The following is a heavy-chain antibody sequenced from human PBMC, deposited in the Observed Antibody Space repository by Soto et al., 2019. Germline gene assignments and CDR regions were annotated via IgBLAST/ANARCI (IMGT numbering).Heavy chain of an antibody. CDR1: GGSFSGYY. CDR2: ITHSGST. D-gene: IGHD2-8*01. V-gene: IGHV4-34*01. Sequence: QVQLQQWGAGLLKPSETLSLTCAVYGGSFSGYYWSWIRQPPGKGLEWIGEITHSGSTNYNPSLKSRVTISVDTSKIQFSLKLSSVTAADTAVYYCARDVMANNRYHWYFDLWGRGTLVTVSS. CDR3: ARDVMANNRYHWYFDL. J-gene: IGHJ2*01.